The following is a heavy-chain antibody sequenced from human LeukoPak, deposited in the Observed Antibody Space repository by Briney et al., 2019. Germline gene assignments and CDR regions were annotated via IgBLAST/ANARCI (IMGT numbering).Heavy chain of an antibody. J-gene: IGHJ3*02. CDR1: GYTLTELS. D-gene: IGHD6-19*01. CDR2: FDPEDGET. V-gene: IGHV1-24*01. Sequence: ASVKVSCKVSGYTLTELSMHWVRQAPGKGLEWMGGFDPEDGETIYAQKFQGRVTMTEDTSTDTAYMELSSLRSEDTAVYYCATAGLRVWLVDAFDIWGQGTMVTVSS. CDR3: ATAGLRVWLVDAFDI.